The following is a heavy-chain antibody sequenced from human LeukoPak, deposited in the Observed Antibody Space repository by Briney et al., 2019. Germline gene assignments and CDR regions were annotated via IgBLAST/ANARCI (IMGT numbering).Heavy chain of an antibody. Sequence: PETLSLTCTVSGGSISSSSYYWGWIRQPPGKGLEWIGSIYYSGSTYYNPSLKSRVTISVDTSKNQFSLKLSSVTAADTAVYYCARDSPGSGWYNWFDPWGQGTLVTVSS. J-gene: IGHJ5*02. D-gene: IGHD6-19*01. CDR2: IYYSGST. CDR3: ARDSPGSGWYNWFDP. CDR1: GGSISSSSYY. V-gene: IGHV4-39*02.